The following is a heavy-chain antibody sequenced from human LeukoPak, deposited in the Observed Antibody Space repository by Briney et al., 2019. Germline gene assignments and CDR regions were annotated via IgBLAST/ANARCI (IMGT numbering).Heavy chain of an antibody. V-gene: IGHV3-7*01. CDR2: IKQDGSEK. J-gene: IGHJ4*02. CDR1: GFTFSSYW. Sequence: GGSLRLSCAASGFTFSSYWMSWVRQAPGKGLEWVANIKQDGSEKYYVDSVKGRFTISRDNAKNSLYLQMNSLRAEDTAVYYCARGCFERDYHDSSGYPYWGQGTLVTVSS. CDR3: ARGCFERDYHDSSGYPY. D-gene: IGHD3-22*01.